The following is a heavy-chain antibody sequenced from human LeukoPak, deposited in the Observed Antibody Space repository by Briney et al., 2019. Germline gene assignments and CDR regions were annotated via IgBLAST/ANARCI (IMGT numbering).Heavy chain of an antibody. V-gene: IGHV4-38-2*02. CDR2: IYYSGST. J-gene: IGHJ4*02. CDR1: AYSIRSPNY. CDR3: ARKDGDL. Sequence: NPSETLSLTCTVSAYSIRSPNYWGWIRQPPGKGLEWIGSIYYSGSTYYNPSLKSRVTMSVDTSKNQFSLKLNSVTAADTAVSFCARKDGDLWGQATLVTVSS.